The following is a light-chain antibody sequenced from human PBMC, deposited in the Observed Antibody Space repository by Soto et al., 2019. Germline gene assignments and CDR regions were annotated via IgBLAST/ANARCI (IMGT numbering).Light chain of an antibody. CDR2: DAS. CDR1: QDISNY. V-gene: IGKV1-33*01. CDR3: QQYDNLLGT. Sequence: DLPMTQSPSSLSASVGDRVTITCQASQDISNYLNWYQQKPGKAPKLLIYDASNLETGVPSRFRGSGSGSDFTFTISSLQPEDIATYYCQQYDNLLGTFGQGTKLEIK. J-gene: IGKJ2*02.